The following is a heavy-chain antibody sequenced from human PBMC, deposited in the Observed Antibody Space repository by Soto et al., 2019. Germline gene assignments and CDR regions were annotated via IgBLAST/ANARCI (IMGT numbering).Heavy chain of an antibody. CDR3: AGVPDY. J-gene: IGHJ4*02. Sequence: SEALSPTCAGSGGSISRGGYAWSWIRKQQGKGLEWIGYIYHSGSTYYNPYLKSRVTISVDRSKNQFSLKLSSVTAADTAVYYCAGVPDYWGQGTLVTVSS. CDR2: IYHSGST. CDR1: GGSISRGGYA. V-gene: IGHV4-30-2*01.